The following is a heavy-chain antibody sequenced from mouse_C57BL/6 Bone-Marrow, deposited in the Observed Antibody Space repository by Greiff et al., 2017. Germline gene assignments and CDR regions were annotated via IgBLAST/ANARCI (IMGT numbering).Heavy chain of an antibody. J-gene: IGHJ3*01. V-gene: IGHV1-15*01. Sequence: VQLQQSGAELVRPGASVTLSCTASGYTFTDYEMHWVKQTPVHGLEWIGAIDPETGGTAYNQKFKGKAILTADKSSSTAYMELRSLTSEDSAVYYCTSYDYDVSWFAYWGQGTLVTVSA. CDR1: GYTFTDYE. CDR3: TSYDYDVSWFAY. CDR2: IDPETGGT. D-gene: IGHD2-4*01.